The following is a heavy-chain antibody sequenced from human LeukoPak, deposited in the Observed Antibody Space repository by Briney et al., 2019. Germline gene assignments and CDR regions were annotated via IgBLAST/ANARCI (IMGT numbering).Heavy chain of an antibody. J-gene: IGHJ4*02. V-gene: IGHV4-61*02. D-gene: IGHD3-10*01. Sequence: SQTLSLTCSVSGGSISSSNYYWSWIRQPAGKGLEWIGRIYTSESTNYNPSLRSRVTISVDTSRNQFSLKLSSVTAADTAVYYCARGLWFGDENPPYFDYWGQGILVTVSS. CDR2: IYTSEST. CDR1: GGSISSSNYY. CDR3: ARGLWFGDENPPYFDY.